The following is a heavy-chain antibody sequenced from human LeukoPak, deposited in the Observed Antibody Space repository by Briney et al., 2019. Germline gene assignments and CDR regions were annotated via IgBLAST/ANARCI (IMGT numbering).Heavy chain of an antibody. CDR2: IYYSGST. Sequence: SETLSLTCTVSGGSISSSSYYWGWIRQPPGKGLEWIGSIYYSGSTYYNPSLKSRVTISVDTSKNQFSLKLSSVTAADTAVYYCARYEGIVVVPADWGQGTLVTVSS. CDR3: ARYEGIVVVPAD. D-gene: IGHD2-2*01. J-gene: IGHJ4*02. V-gene: IGHV4-39*01. CDR1: GGSISSSSYY.